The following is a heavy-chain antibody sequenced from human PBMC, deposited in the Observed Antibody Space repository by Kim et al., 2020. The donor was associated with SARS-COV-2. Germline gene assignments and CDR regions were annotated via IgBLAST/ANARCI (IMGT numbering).Heavy chain of an antibody. D-gene: IGHD2-2*01. Sequence: SVKGRFTISRDNSKNTLYLQMNSLRAEDTAVYYCAKDSGLAAAGYNWFDPWGQGTLVTVSS. J-gene: IGHJ5*02. V-gene: IGHV3-23*01. CDR3: AKDSGLAAAGYNWFDP.